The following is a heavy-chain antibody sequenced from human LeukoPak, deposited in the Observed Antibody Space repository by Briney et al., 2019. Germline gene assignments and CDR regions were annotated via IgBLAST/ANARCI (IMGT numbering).Heavy chain of an antibody. J-gene: IGHJ4*02. V-gene: IGHV1-69*13. CDR3: ARDARHMYYYDRSGYYLFDY. Sequence: EASVTVSSKASGGTFISYAISWVRQAPGQGLEWMGGIIPIFGTANYAQKFQGRVTITADESTSTAYMELSSLRSEDTAVYYCARDARHMYYYDRSGYYLFDYWGQGTLVTVSS. D-gene: IGHD3-22*01. CDR2: IIPIFGTA. CDR1: GGTFISYA.